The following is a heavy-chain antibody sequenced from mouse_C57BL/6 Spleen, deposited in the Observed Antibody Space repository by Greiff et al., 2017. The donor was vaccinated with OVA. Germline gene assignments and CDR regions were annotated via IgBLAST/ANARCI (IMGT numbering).Heavy chain of an antibody. CDR3: ARSKTMGFAY. J-gene: IGHJ3*01. V-gene: IGHV1-54*01. D-gene: IGHD1-1*02. Sequence: QVQLKQSGAELVRPGTSVKVSCKASGYAFTNYLIEWVKQRPGQGLEWIGVINPGSGGTNYNEKFKGKATLTADKSSSTAYMQLSSLTSEDSAVYFCARSKTMGFAYWGQGTLVTVSA. CDR1: GYAFTNYL. CDR2: INPGSGGT.